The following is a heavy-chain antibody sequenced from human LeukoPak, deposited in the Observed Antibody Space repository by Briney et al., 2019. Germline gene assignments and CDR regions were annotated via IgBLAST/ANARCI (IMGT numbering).Heavy chain of an antibody. CDR3: ARDLMYYYDSSGYHAAFDI. CDR2: FDPEDGET. J-gene: IGHJ3*02. V-gene: IGHV1-24*01. CDR1: GYTLTELS. D-gene: IGHD3-22*01. Sequence: ASVKVSCKVSGYTLTELSMHWVRQAPGKGLEWMGGFDPEDGETIYAQKFQGRVTMTEDTSTDTAYMELSSVRSEDTAVYYCARDLMYYYDSSGYHAAFDIWGQGTMVTVSS.